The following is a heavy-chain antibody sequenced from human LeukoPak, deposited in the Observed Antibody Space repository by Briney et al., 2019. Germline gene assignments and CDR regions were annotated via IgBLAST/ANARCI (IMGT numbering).Heavy chain of an antibody. CDR3: TSVGYYDSSGYIASKGY. D-gene: IGHD3-22*01. Sequence: GGSLRLSCAASGFTFSGSAMHWVRQASGKGVEWVGRIRSKANNYVTTYAASVKGRFTISKDDSKNTAYLQMNSLKTEDTAVYYCTSVGYYDSSGYIASKGYWGQGTLVTVSS. CDR1: GFTFSGSA. J-gene: IGHJ4*02. CDR2: IRSKANNYVT. V-gene: IGHV3-73*01.